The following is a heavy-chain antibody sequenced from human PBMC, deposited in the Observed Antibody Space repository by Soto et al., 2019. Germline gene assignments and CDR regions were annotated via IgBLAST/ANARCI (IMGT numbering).Heavy chain of an antibody. CDR1: GGSISTRSSY. D-gene: IGHD4-17*01. CDR2: IYYIGNP. V-gene: IGHV4-39*02. J-gene: IGHJ5*02. CDR3: GAQDYVAKRYSFET. Sequence: QLQLQESGPGLVKASETLSLTCTVSGGSISTRSSYWGWIRQPPGKGLEWIGNIYYIGNPCYNPSLKSRVATSIDSPKPRFSLNLTSVTTADTVVYCCGAQDYVAKRYSFETWGQGTMVTVSS.